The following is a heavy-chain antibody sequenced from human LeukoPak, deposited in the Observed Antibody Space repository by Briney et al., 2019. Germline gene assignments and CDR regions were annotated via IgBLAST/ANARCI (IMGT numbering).Heavy chain of an antibody. Sequence: PGGSLRLSCAASGFTLSQYAMHWVRQAPGKGLEWVAAIWYDGSNDYYADSVKGRFTISRDNSKNTLSLQMDSLRAEDTAVYYCAREADCSGGSCYRGAFDIWGQGTTVTVSS. V-gene: IGHV3-33*01. D-gene: IGHD2-15*01. CDR2: IWYDGSND. CDR3: AREADCSGGSCYRGAFDI. J-gene: IGHJ3*02. CDR1: GFTLSQYA.